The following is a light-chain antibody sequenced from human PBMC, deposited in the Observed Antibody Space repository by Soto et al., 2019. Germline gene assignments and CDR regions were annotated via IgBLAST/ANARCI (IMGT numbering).Light chain of an antibody. CDR3: QQYDSPPPT. CDR2: GAS. CDR1: QSVNSNY. V-gene: IGKV3-20*01. Sequence: EIVLTQSPGTLSLSPGDRATLSCRASQSVNSNYLAWYQRKPGQAPRLLIYGASNRATDIPYRFSASGSGTDFTLTITRLEAEDFAVYYCQQYDSPPPTFGQGTKVEVK. J-gene: IGKJ1*01.